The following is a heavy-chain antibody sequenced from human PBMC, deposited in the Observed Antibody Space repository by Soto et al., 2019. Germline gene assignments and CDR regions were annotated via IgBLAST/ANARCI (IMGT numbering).Heavy chain of an antibody. J-gene: IGHJ5*02. V-gene: IGHV4-30-2*01. CDR2: IYHSGST. CDR1: GCSISSGGYS. CDR3: AVVVTALNWFDP. Sequence: SETLSLTCAVSGCSISSGGYSWSWIRQPPGKGLEWIGYIYHSGSTYYNPSLKSRVTISVDRSKNQFSLKLSSVTAADTAVYYCAVVVTALNWFDPWGQGTQVTVSS. D-gene: IGHD2-21*02.